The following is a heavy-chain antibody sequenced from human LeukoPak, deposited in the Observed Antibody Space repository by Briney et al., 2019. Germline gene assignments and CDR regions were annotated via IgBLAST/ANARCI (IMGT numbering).Heavy chain of an antibody. CDR2: IRYDGSNK. J-gene: IGHJ4*02. Sequence: GGSLRLSCAASGFTFSSYGMHWVRQAPGKGLEWVAFIRYDGSNKYYADSVKGRFTISRDNSKNTLYLQMNSLRAEDTAVYYCAKDPLQWLVYYWGQGTLVTVSS. CDR1: GFTFSSYG. D-gene: IGHD6-19*01. CDR3: AKDPLQWLVYY. V-gene: IGHV3-30*02.